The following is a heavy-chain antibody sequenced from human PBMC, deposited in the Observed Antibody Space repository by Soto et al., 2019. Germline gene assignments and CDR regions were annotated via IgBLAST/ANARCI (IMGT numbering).Heavy chain of an antibody. J-gene: IGHJ3*01. CDR1: GLSVSNNY. V-gene: IGHV3-30*03. CDR2: IVPDGRNQ. Sequence: PGGSLRLSCAPSGLSVSNNYMSWVRQAPGKGPEWVAHIVPDGRNQYWADSVKGRFTSSRDNAKNTVYLQMNSLRTEDTAVYYCARGPTHGAFDLWGQGTMVTVSS. CDR3: ARGPTHGAFDL.